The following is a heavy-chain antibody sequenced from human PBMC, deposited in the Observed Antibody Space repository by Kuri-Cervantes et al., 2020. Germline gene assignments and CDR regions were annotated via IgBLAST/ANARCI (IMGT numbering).Heavy chain of an antibody. CDR2: ISSSSSTI. Sequence: LSLTCAASGFTFSSYSMNWVRQAPGKGLEWVSYISSSSSTIYYADSVKGRFTISRDNAKNSLYLQMNSLRDEDTAVYYCARVSHPNPPYYYYGMDVWGQGTTVTVSS. CDR3: ARVSHPNPPYYYYGMDV. CDR1: GFTFSSYS. J-gene: IGHJ6*02. V-gene: IGHV3-48*02.